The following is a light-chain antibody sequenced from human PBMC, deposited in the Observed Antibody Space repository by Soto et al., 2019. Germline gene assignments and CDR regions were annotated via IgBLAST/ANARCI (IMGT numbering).Light chain of an antibody. V-gene: IGLV2-11*01. Sequence: QSALTQPRSVCGSPGQSVTISCTGTSSDVGGYNYVSWYQQHPGKAPKVMIYDVSKRPSGVPDRFSGSKSGNTASLTISGLQAEDEADYYCCSYAGSYTEVFGTGTKLTVL. CDR2: DVS. J-gene: IGLJ1*01. CDR1: SSDVGGYNY. CDR3: CSYAGSYTEV.